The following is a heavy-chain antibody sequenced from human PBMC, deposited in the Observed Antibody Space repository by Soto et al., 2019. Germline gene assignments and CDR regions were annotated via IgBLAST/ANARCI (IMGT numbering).Heavy chain of an antibody. Sequence: SETLSLTCGVYGGSFSNYYWSWIRQPPGKGLEWIGEINYSGSTNYNPSLKSRVTISVDTSKNQFSLKLSSVTAADTAVYYCVRVVGAYSSGWYFSRYFDYWGQGTLVTVSS. D-gene: IGHD6-19*01. CDR2: INYSGST. J-gene: IGHJ4*02. CDR3: VRVVGAYSSGWYFSRYFDY. CDR1: GGSFSNYY. V-gene: IGHV4-34*01.